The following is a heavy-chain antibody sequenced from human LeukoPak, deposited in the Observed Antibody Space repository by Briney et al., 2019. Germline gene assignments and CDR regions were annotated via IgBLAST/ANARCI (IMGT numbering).Heavy chain of an antibody. Sequence: SQTLSLTCAISGDSLSSSSAVWNWIRQSPSRGLEWLGRTYYRSKWYNDYAASVNGRITINPDTSKNQFSLKLSSVTAADTAVYYCARHVVPEMATVNWFDPWGQGTLVTVSS. CDR3: ARHVVPEMATVNWFDP. CDR2: TYYRSKWYN. CDR1: GDSLSSSSAV. V-gene: IGHV6-1*01. D-gene: IGHD5-24*01. J-gene: IGHJ5*02.